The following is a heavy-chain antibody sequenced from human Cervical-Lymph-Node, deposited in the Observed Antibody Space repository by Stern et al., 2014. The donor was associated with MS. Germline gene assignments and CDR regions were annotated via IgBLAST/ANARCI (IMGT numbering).Heavy chain of an antibody. V-gene: IGHV4-4*02. J-gene: IGHJ6*02. Sequence: QLQLQESGPGLVKPSGTLSLSCVVSGFTIANDGWWTWVRQSPEKGLEWIGEISQSGTTNYNPCLKSRVTISIDTSKNQFSLRLTSVTAADTAVYYCAREDYAIQVWGQGTTVTVSS. CDR3: AREDYAIQV. CDR2: ISQSGTT. CDR1: GFTIANDGW.